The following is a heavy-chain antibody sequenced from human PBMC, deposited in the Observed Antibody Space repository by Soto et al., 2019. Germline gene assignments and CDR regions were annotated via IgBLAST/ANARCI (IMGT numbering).Heavy chain of an antibody. CDR1: YGSFRGHY. D-gene: IGHD1-26*01. CDR3: ARATVKVGATLFDF. Sequence: NHSETLSPACGLSYGSFRGHYWSWIRQPPGKGLEWIAEINHSGFTNYNPSLKSRVTISRDTSTNQISLKLTSLTAADSALYYCARATVKVGATLFDFWGQGTQVTVSS. CDR2: INHSGFT. V-gene: IGHV4-34*01. J-gene: IGHJ4*02.